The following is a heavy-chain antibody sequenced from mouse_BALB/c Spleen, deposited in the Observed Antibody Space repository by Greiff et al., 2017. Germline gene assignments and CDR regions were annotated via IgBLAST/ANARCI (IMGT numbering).Heavy chain of an antibody. CDR1: GFTFSDYG. J-gene: IGHJ2*01. D-gene: IGHD4-1*01. CDR3: ARLTGTRYYFDY. CDR2: ISNLAYSI. V-gene: IGHV5-15*02. Sequence: EVMLVESGGGLVQPGGSRKLSCAASGFTFSDYGMAWVRQAPGKGPEWVAFISNLAYSIYYADTVTGRFTISRENAKNTLYLEMSSLRSEDTAMYYCARLTGTRYYFDYWGQGTTLTVSS.